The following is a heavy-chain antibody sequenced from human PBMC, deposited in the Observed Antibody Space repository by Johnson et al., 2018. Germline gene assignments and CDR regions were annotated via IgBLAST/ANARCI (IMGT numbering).Heavy chain of an antibody. Sequence: QVQLVESGGGVVQPGRSLRLSCVASGFTFSSYGMYWVRQAPGKGLEWVAVLSYDGSNKYYADSVKGRYTISRDNSKNPLYLQMNSLRAEDTAVYYCAKTYYYDSSDAFDIWGQGTMVTVSS. CDR3: AKTYYYDSSDAFDI. J-gene: IGHJ3*02. CDR1: GFTFSSYG. CDR2: LSYDGSNK. V-gene: IGHV3-30*18. D-gene: IGHD3-22*01.